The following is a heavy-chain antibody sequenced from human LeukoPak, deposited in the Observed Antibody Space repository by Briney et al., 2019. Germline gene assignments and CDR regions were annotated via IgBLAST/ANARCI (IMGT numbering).Heavy chain of an antibody. V-gene: IGHV1-2*02. CDR1: GYTFTGYY. CDR2: INPNSGGT. CDR3: AREPTRSIAAAGTGYYFDY. J-gene: IGHJ4*02. Sequence: ASVKVSCKASGYTFTGYYMHWGRQAPGQGLEWRGWINPNSGGTNYAQKFQGRVTMTRDTSISTAYMELSRLRSDDTAVYYCAREPTRSIAAAGTGYYFDYWGQGTLVTVSS. D-gene: IGHD6-13*01.